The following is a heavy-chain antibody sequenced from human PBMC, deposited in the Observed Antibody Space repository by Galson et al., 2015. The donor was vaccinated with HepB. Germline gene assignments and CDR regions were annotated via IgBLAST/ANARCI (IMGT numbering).Heavy chain of an antibody. J-gene: IGHJ3*02. CDR2: ISYDGSNK. CDR1: GFTFSSYW. V-gene: IGHV3-30*03. CDR3: ARARDYYGSGSGAFDI. D-gene: IGHD3-10*01. Sequence: SLRLSCAASGFTFSSYWMHWVRQAPGKGLEWVAVISYDGSNKYYADSVKGRFTISRDNSKNTLYLQMNSLRAEDTAVYYCARARDYYGSGSGAFDIWGQGTMVTVSS.